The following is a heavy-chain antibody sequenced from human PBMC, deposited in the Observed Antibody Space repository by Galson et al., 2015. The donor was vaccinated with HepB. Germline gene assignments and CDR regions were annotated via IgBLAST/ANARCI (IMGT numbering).Heavy chain of an antibody. Sequence: SLRLSCAASGLTVSGNYMNWVRQAPGKGLEWVSVIYSGGSTSYADSVKGRFTISRDSSKNTLFLQMNNLRAEDTAVYYCARAGRVAGIYYYYGMDVWGQGTTVTVSS. V-gene: IGHV3-53*01. CDR2: IYSGGST. D-gene: IGHD1-14*01. CDR1: GLTVSGNY. CDR3: ARAGRVAGIYYYYGMDV. J-gene: IGHJ6*02.